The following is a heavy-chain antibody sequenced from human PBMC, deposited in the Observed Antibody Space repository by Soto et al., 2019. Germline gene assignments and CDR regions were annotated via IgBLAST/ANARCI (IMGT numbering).Heavy chain of an antibody. CDR1: GFTFSSYA. D-gene: IGHD2-15*01. CDR3: AKDLSPFVAATTKYYAMDV. Sequence: EVQLLESGGALVQPGGSLRLSCADSGFTFSSYAMSWVRPAPGKGLEWVSVSSGSGGSTYYADSVKGGSTVSRDNSKNTLYLQMNSLRAEDTAVYYCAKDLSPFVAATTKYYAMDVWVQGTTVTVSS. V-gene: IGHV3-23*01. J-gene: IGHJ6*02. CDR2: SSGSGGST.